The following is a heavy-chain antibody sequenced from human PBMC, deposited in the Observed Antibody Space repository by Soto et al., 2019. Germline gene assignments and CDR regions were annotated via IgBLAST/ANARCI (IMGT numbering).Heavy chain of an antibody. CDR1: GYSFTSYW. V-gene: IGHV5-10-1*03. Sequence: EVQLVQSGAEVKKPGESLRISCKGSGYSFTSYWISWVRQMPGKGLEWMGRIDPSDSYTNYSPSFQGHVTISADKSISTAYLQWSSLKASDTAMYYCAKGSIVVVTAISPFDYWGQGTLVTVSS. CDR3: AKGSIVVVTAISPFDY. D-gene: IGHD2-21*02. J-gene: IGHJ4*02. CDR2: IDPSDSYT.